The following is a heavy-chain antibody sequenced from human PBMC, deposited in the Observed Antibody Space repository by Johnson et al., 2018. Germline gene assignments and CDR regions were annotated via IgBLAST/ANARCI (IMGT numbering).Heavy chain of an antibody. V-gene: IGHV4-59*12. Sequence: QVQLQESGPGLVKSSETXSLTCTVSGDSINSDYWSLIRQPPGRGLEWIGYLYNSWSTRYNPSLKTPFTISVDNSKKQFSLKLSAVTAADTAVYYCAKVQGDGRDFYSYGMDVWGKGTTVTVSS. D-gene: IGHD3-10*01. CDR3: AKVQGDGRDFYSYGMDV. CDR2: LYNSWST. J-gene: IGHJ6*04. CDR1: GDSINSDY.